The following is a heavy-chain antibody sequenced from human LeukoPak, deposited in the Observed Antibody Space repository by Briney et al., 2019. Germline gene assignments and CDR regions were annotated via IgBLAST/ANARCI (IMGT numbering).Heavy chain of an antibody. CDR2: IIPIFGTT. V-gene: IGHV1-69*05. J-gene: IGHJ4*02. CDR3: ARVPYNMGRYSYGYLAY. D-gene: IGHD5-18*01. Sequence: GASVKVSCKASGYTFTSYGISWVRQAPGQGLEWMGGIIPIFGTTNYAQKFQGRVTITTDESTSTAYMELGSLRSEDTAVYYCARVPYNMGRYSYGYLAYWGQGTLVTVSS. CDR1: GYTFTSYG.